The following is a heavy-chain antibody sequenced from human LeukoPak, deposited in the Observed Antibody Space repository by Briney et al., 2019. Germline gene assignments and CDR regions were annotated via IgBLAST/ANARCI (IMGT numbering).Heavy chain of an antibody. V-gene: IGHV1-3*01. CDR2: INASNGNT. CDR1: GYTFTSYA. CDR3: AGGAPTGYYYYYGMDV. D-gene: IGHD3-9*01. Sequence: GASGKVSCKASGYTFTSYAMHWVGQAPGQRREWRGWINASNGNTKYSQKFQGRVTITRDTSASTAYMELSSLRSEDTAVYYCAGGAPTGYYYYYGMDVWGKGTTVTVSS. J-gene: IGHJ6*04.